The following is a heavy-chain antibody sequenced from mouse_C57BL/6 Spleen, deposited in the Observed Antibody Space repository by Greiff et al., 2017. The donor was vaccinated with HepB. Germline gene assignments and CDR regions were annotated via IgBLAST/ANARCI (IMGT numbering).Heavy chain of an antibody. D-gene: IGHD6-2*01. V-gene: IGHV5-9-1*02. J-gene: IGHJ3*01. CDR3: TREGSLGFAY. CDR2: ISSGGDYI. CDR1: GFTFSSYA. Sequence: EVNLVESGEGLVKPGGSLKLSCAASGFTFSSYAMSWVRQTPEKRLEWVAYISSGGDYIYYADTVKGRFTISRDNARNTLYLQMSSLKSEDTAMYYCTREGSLGFAYWGQGTLVTVSA.